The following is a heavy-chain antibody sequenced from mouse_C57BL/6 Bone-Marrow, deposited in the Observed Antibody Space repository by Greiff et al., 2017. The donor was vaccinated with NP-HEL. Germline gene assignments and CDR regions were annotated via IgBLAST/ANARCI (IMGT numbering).Heavy chain of an antibody. CDR2: IWSGGST. Sequence: VKLMESGPGLVQPSQSLSITCTVSGFSLTSYGVHWVRQSPGKGLEWLGVIWSGGSTDYNAAFISRLSISKDNSKSQVFFKMNSLQADDTAIYYCARNDGYYCWYFDVWGTGTTVTVSS. CDR1: GFSLTSYG. D-gene: IGHD2-3*01. V-gene: IGHV2-2*01. J-gene: IGHJ1*03. CDR3: ARNDGYYCWYFDV.